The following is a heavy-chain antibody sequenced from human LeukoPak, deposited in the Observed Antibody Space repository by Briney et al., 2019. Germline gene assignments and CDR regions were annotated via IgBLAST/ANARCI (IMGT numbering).Heavy chain of an antibody. D-gene: IGHD2/OR15-2a*01. CDR3: ARVGRNIAVDY. V-gene: IGHV3-21*01. Sequence: GGSLRLSCAASGFTFSSYSMNWVRQAPGKGLEWVSSISSSSSYIYYADSVKGRFTISRDNAKSSLYLQMNSLRAEDTAVYYCARVGRNIAVDYWGQGTLVTVSS. J-gene: IGHJ4*02. CDR2: ISSSSSYI. CDR1: GFTFSSYS.